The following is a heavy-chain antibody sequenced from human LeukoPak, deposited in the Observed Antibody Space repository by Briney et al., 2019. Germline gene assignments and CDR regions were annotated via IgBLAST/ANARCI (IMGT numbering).Heavy chain of an antibody. CDR2: IIPIFGTA. V-gene: IGHV1-69*13. CDR1: GGTFSSYA. Sequence: GASVKVSCKAAGGTFSSYAISWVRQAPGQGLEWMGGIIPIFGTANYAQKFQGRVTITADESTSTAYMELSSLRSEDTAVYYCARVPGGTQSSIWGQGTMVTVSS. CDR3: ARVPGGTQSSI. J-gene: IGHJ3*02. D-gene: IGHD6-13*01.